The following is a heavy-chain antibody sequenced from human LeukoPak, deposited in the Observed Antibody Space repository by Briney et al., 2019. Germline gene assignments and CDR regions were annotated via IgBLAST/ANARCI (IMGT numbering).Heavy chain of an antibody. V-gene: IGHV4-39*01. Sequence: SETLSLTCTVSGGSISSSSYYWGWLRQPPGKGLEWIGSIYYSRTTYYNPSLKSRVTMSIYTSKNQFTLKLSSVTAADTAVYYCARHQYSTTVTLDYWGQGTPVAVSS. CDR2: IYYSRTT. CDR3: ARHQYSTTVTLDY. J-gene: IGHJ4*02. CDR1: GGSISSSSYY. D-gene: IGHD4-17*01.